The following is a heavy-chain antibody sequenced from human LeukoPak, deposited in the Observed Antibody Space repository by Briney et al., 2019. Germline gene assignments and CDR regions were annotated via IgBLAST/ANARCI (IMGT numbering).Heavy chain of an antibody. CDR3: AKRGGTESFYYYYYMDV. CDR2: ISRSGGTT. D-gene: IGHD2-15*01. V-gene: IGHV3-23*01. Sequence: GGSLRLSCAASGFTFSSYDMTWVRQAPGKGLEWVSLISRSGGTTYYADSVKGRFTISRDNPKNTLYLQMNSLRAEDTAEYYCAKRGGTESFYYYYYMDVWGKGTTVTVSS. CDR1: GFTFSSYD. J-gene: IGHJ6*03.